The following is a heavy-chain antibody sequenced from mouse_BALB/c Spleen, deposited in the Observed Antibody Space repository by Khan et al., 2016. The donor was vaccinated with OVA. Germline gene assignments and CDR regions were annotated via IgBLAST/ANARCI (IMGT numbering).Heavy chain of an antibody. CDR1: GYSFTGYF. D-gene: IGHD2-1*01. Sequence: VQLQQSGPELVRPGASVKISCKASGYSFTGYFMNWVMQSHGKSLEWIGRINPHIGETFYNQRFKDKATLTVDESSNTAHMELRSLASEDSAVYYCTRIYRRYFDYWGEGTTLTVSS. CDR3: TRIYRRYFDY. J-gene: IGHJ2*01. V-gene: IGHV1-20*02. CDR2: INPHIGET.